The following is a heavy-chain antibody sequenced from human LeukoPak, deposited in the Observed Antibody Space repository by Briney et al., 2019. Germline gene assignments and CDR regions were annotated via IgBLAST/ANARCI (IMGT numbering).Heavy chain of an antibody. D-gene: IGHD6-13*01. CDR1: GGSISSYY. CDR2: IYSTGST. V-gene: IGHV4-4*07. J-gene: IGHJ4*02. Sequence: SETLSLTCTVSGGSISSYYWSWIRQPAGKGLEWIGRIYSTGSTNYNPSLKSRVTMSVDTSKNQFSLRLRSVTAADTAMYYCARQIASAGTAGFDFWGQGALVNASS. CDR3: ARQIASAGTAGFDF.